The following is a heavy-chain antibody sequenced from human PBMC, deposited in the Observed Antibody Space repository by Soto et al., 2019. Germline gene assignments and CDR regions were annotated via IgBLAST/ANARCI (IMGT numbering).Heavy chain of an antibody. CDR2: IIPMYGTV. CDR1: GGTFSSYV. J-gene: IGHJ5*02. CDR3: ARDLGGCSGGSCRYNWFDP. D-gene: IGHD2-15*01. Sequence: QVQLVQSGAEVKKPGSSVKVSCKASGGTFSSYVISWVRQAPGQGLEWMGGIIPMYGTVNYAQRFQDRVTITADTFAGTDYMELSSMRSDDTAVYYCARDLGGCSGGSCRYNWFDPWGQGTLVTVSS. V-gene: IGHV1-69*06.